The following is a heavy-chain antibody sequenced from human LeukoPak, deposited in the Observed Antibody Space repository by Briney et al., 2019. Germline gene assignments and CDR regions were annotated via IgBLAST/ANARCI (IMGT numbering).Heavy chain of an antibody. CDR3: ARSEPPSVLSYYYYYGMDV. V-gene: IGHV4-30-2*01. J-gene: IGHJ6*02. Sequence: SEALSLTCAVSGGSISSGGYSWSWIRQPPGTGLEWIGYIYHSGSTYYNPSLKSRVTISVDRSKNQFSLKLSSVTAADTAVYYCARSEPPSVLSYYYYYGMDVWGQGTTVTVSS. CDR1: GGSISSGGYS. CDR2: IYHSGST. D-gene: IGHD2/OR15-2a*01.